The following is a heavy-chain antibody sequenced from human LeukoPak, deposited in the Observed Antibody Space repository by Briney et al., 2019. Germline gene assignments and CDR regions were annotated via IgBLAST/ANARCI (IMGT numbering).Heavy chain of an antibody. CDR3: ASRDSCSGGTCYGITY. J-gene: IGHJ4*02. Sequence: PGGSLRLSCAASGFTFSSYAMSWVRQAPGKGLEWVSTIFLGDGTAYADSVKGRFTISRDNSKSTVSLQMSSLRAEDTAVYYCASRDSCSGGTCYGITYWGQGTLVPVSS. CDR2: IFLGDGTA. CDR1: GFTFSSYA. V-gene: IGHV3-23*01. D-gene: IGHD2-15*01.